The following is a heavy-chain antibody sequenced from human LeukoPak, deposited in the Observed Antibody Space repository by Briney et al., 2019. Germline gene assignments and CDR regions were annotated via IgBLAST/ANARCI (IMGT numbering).Heavy chain of an antibody. Sequence: GGSLRLSCAASGFTFSDYYMGWIRQAPGKGLEWVGFISSKAYGGTTEYAASVRGRFTISRDDSKSIAYLQMNSLRTEDTAVYHCARAPYSNYVNLDFWGQGTLVTVSS. CDR2: ISSKAYGGTT. V-gene: IGHV3-71*01. CDR1: GFTFSDYY. J-gene: IGHJ4*02. D-gene: IGHD4-11*01. CDR3: ARAPYSNYVNLDF.